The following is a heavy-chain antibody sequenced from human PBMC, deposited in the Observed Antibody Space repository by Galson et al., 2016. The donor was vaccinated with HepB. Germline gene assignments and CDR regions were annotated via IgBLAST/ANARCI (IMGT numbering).Heavy chain of an antibody. Sequence: SLRLSCAVSGFSFGDHYMDGVRQAPGKGLEWVGRSRDHARSYTTDYAASVRGRFTISRDNSKNSVYLQMNSLKSEDTAVYYCAKIDPSTWRDSWGQGTLVTVSS. J-gene: IGHJ4*02. CDR1: GFSFGDHY. CDR2: SRDHARSYTT. CDR3: AKIDPSTWRDS. V-gene: IGHV3-72*01. D-gene: IGHD6-13*01.